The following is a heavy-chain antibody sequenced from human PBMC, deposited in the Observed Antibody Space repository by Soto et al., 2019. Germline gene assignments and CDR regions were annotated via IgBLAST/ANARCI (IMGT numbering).Heavy chain of an antibody. CDR1: GFTFSDYY. J-gene: IGHJ6*03. CDR2: ISSSGSTI. Sequence: QVQLVESGGGLVKPGGSLRLSCAASGFTFSDYYMSWIRQAPGKGLEWVSYISSSGSTIYYADSVKGRFTISRNNAKNSLYLQMNSMRAEDTAVYYCARVHPMKCYSNYHMDVWGKGTTVTVSS. D-gene: IGHD4-4*01. V-gene: IGHV3-11*01. CDR3: ARVHPMKCYSNYHMDV.